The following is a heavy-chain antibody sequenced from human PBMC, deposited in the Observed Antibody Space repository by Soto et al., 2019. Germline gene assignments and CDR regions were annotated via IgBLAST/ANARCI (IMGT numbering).Heavy chain of an antibody. D-gene: IGHD3-3*01. Sequence: DVQLLESGGDLVQPGGSLRISCAASGYTLSSYAMSWVRHAPGKGLEWVSSMSGAGRSSYDADSVKGRFTISRDNSKNTLYLQMNNLRAEDTALYYCAKGPIFGVENIYDYWGQGTLVTVSS. CDR1: GYTLSSYA. J-gene: IGHJ4*02. CDR3: AKGPIFGVENIYDY. V-gene: IGHV3-23*01. CDR2: MSGAGRSS.